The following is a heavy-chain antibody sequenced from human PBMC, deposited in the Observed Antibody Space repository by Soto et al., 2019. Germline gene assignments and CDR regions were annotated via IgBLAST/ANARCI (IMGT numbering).Heavy chain of an antibody. CDR2: ISPGDSKT. J-gene: IGHJ3*02. D-gene: IGHD1-26*01. V-gene: IGHV5-51*01. Sequence: GECLKISCQGSGSDFGVIWISCVGDRPGIGMAWIAIISPGDSKTKYSPSIEGHVPIPAGKSTTTAYMQWRRLTASDTDTYYCARHRRAIVVTTEKLDIWGQGTKVTVS. CDR3: ARHRRAIVVTTEKLDI. CDR1: GSDFGVIW.